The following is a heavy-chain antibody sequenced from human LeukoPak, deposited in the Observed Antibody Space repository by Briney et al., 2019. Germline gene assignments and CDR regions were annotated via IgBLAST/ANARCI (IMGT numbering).Heavy chain of an antibody. V-gene: IGHV4-59*01. CDR3: ARGYDSSAYYPFNY. CDR1: GGSISSYY. J-gene: IGHJ4*02. D-gene: IGHD3-22*01. Sequence: SETLSLTCTVSGGSISSYYWSWIRQPPGKGLEWIGYVYYSGSTNYNPSLKSRVTISVDTSKNQFSLKLSSVTAADTAVYYCARGYDSSAYYPFNYWGQGTLVTVSS. CDR2: VYYSGST.